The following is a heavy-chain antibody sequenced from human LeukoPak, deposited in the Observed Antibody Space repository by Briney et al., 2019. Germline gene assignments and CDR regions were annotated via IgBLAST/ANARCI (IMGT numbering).Heavy chain of an antibody. J-gene: IGHJ4*02. Sequence: ASVTVSCKASGGTFSSYAISWVRQAPGQGLEWMGGIIPIFGTANYAQKFQGRVTITADESTSTAYMELSSLRSEDTAVYYCARVSTTVVDQYYFDYWGQGTLVTVSS. CDR3: ARVSTTVVDQYYFDY. V-gene: IGHV1-69*13. CDR1: GGTFSSYA. CDR2: IIPIFGTA. D-gene: IGHD4-23*01.